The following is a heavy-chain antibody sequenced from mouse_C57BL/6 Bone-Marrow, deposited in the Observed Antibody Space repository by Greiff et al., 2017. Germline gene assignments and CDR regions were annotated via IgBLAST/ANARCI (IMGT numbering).Heavy chain of an antibody. CDR2: ISYSGST. D-gene: IGHD4-1*01. CDR1: GYSITRDY. CDR3: ARYRTGYAMDY. J-gene: IGHJ4*01. Sequence: EVKLQESGPGLAKPSQTLSLTCSVTGYSITRDYWNWIRKFPGNKLEYMGYISYSGSTYYNPSLKSLISIPPYTSKNQYYLQLNSVTTEDTATDDCARYRTGYAMDYWGQGTSVTVSS. V-gene: IGHV3-8*01.